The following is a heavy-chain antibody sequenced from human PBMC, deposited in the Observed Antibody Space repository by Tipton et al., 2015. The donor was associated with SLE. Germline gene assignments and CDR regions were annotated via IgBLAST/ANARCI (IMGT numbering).Heavy chain of an antibody. Sequence: GLVKPSETLSLTCTVSGVSINSHYWSWIRQPPGKGLEWIGYIYYTGSTNYNPSLKSRVTISLDTSKKQFSLNLRFVTAADTAVYYCAAEYYSSSWIHPIDFWGQGMLVTVPS. CDR3: AAEYYSSSWIHPIDF. CDR1: GVSINSHY. V-gene: IGHV4-59*11. D-gene: IGHD6-6*01. J-gene: IGHJ4*02. CDR2: IYYTGST.